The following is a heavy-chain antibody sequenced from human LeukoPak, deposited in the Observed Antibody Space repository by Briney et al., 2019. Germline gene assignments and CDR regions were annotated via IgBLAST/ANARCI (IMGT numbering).Heavy chain of an antibody. CDR1: GGSISSYY. CDR3: ARGFTIPLGGGFDS. D-gene: IGHD3-16*01. Sequence: SETLSLTCSVSGGSISSYYWGWIGQPPGRGLDYIGFIHFSGSTNYNPSLEGRVTISADTSTNQFSLKLNSVTAADTAVYYCARGFTIPLGGGFDSWGQGTLVTVSS. CDR2: IHFSGST. V-gene: IGHV4-59*01. J-gene: IGHJ4*02.